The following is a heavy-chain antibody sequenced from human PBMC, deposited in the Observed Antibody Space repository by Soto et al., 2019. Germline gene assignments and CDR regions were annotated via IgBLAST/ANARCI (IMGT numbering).Heavy chain of an antibody. V-gene: IGHV4-30-2*01. J-gene: IGHJ5*02. CDR2: IYHSGST. CDR3: ARELRYFDWLLPDNGFDP. D-gene: IGHD3-9*01. Sequence: SETLSLTCAVSGGSISSGGYSWSWIRQPPGKGLEWIGYIYHSGSTYYNPSLKSRVTISVDRSKNQFSLKLSSVTAADTAVYYCARELRYFDWLLPDNGFDPWGQGTLVTGS. CDR1: GGSISSGGYS.